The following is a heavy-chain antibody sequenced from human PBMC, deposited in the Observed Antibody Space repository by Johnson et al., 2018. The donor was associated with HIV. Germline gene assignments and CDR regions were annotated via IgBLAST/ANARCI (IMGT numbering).Heavy chain of an antibody. CDR3: AKDQWSSSCTNDAFDI. V-gene: IGHV3-23*04. J-gene: IGHJ3*02. Sequence: VQLVESGGGLIQPGLIQPGGSLRLSCAASDFTVSSNYMSWVRQAPGKGLEWVSAISGSGGSTYYADSVKGRFTISRDNSKNTLYLQMNSLRAEDTAVYYCAKDQWSSSCTNDAFDIWGQGTMVTVSS. CDR1: DFTVSSNY. D-gene: IGHD6-13*01. CDR2: ISGSGGST.